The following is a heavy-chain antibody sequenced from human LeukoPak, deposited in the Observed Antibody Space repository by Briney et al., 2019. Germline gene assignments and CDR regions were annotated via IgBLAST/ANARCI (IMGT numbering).Heavy chain of an antibody. CDR1: GITLSHYG. J-gene: IGHJ4*02. Sequence: GGSLRLSCAVSGITLSHYGMSWVRQAPGKGLEWVAGLSGSGGGTNYADSVQGRFTISRDNPKNTLCLQMNSLRAEDTAVYFCAKRGVVIRVFLVGFHKEAYYFDSWGQGALVTVSS. V-gene: IGHV3-23*01. CDR3: AKRGVVIRVFLVGFHKEAYYFDS. D-gene: IGHD3-10*01. CDR2: LSGSGGGT.